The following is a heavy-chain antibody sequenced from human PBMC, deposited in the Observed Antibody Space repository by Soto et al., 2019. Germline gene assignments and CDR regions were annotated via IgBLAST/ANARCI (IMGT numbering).Heavy chain of an antibody. CDR1: GFIFRNYL. J-gene: IGHJ4*02. Sequence: PGGSLRLSCAPSGFIFRNYLMHWVRQAPGKGLVWISRINSDGSSASYADSVKGRFTISRDNAKNTLYLQMHSLRDEDTAVYYCASQDYDSSGYYYGSLDYWGQGTLVTVSS. CDR2: INSDGSSA. CDR3: ASQDYDSSGYYYGSLDY. D-gene: IGHD3-22*01. V-gene: IGHV3-74*01.